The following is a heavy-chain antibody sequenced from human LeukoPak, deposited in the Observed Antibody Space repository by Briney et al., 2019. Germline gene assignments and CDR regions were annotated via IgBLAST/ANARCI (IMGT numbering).Heavy chain of an antibody. J-gene: IGHJ4*02. CDR3: AKHSGQAMHYDFWSGYSDYFDY. CDR1: GFTFSSYA. CDR2: ISGSGGST. Sequence: GGSLRLSCAASGFTFSSYAMSWVRQAPGKGLEWVSAISGSGGSTYYADSVKGRFTISRDNSKNTLYLQMNSLRAEDTAVYYCAKHSGQAMHYDFWSGYSDYFDYWGQGTLVTVSS. D-gene: IGHD3-3*01. V-gene: IGHV3-23*01.